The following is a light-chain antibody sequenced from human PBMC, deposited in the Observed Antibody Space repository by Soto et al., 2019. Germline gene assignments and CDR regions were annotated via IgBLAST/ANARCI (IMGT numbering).Light chain of an antibody. CDR1: SSDVGSYNL. J-gene: IGLJ2*01. Sequence: QSVLTQPASVSGSPGQSITISCTGTSSDVGSYNLVSWYQQHPGKAPKLMIYEGSKRPSGVSNRFSGSKSGNTASLTISGLQAEDEADYYYCSYAGSSTSQVFGGGTKVTVL. CDR2: EGS. V-gene: IGLV2-23*01. CDR3: CSYAGSSTSQV.